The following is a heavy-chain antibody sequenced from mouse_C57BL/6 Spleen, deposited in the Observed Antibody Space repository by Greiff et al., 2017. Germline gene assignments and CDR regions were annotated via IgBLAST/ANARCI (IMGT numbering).Heavy chain of an antibody. V-gene: IGHV1-82*01. J-gene: IGHJ3*01. CDR3: ATVYSFAY. Sequence: VQLQQSGPELVKPGASVKISCKASGYAFSSSWMNWVKQRPGKGLEWIGRIYPGDGDTNYNGKFKGKATRTADKSSSTAYMQLSSLTSEDSAVYFCATVYSFAYWGQGTLVTVSA. D-gene: IGHD2-1*01. CDR2: IYPGDGDT. CDR1: GYAFSSSW.